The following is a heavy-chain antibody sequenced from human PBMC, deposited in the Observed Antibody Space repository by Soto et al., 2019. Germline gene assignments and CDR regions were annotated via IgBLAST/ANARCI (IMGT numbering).Heavy chain of an antibody. Sequence: QVQLQESGPGLVKPSETLSLTCTVSGGSISSYYWSWIRQPAGKGLEWIGRIYTSGSTNYNPSLKSRVTTSVDTSKNQFSLKLSSVTAADTAVYYCAGGSSGWYEGWFDPWGQGTLVTVSS. V-gene: IGHV4-4*07. J-gene: IGHJ5*02. CDR3: AGGSSGWYEGWFDP. CDR2: IYTSGST. D-gene: IGHD6-19*01. CDR1: GGSISSYY.